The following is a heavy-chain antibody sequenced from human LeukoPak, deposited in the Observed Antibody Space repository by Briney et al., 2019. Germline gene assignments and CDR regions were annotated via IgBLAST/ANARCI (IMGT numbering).Heavy chain of an antibody. CDR1: GGSFSGYY. CDR2: INHSGST. CDR3: ARNAVAATSYYYYYMDV. V-gene: IGHV4-34*01. Sequence: PSETLSLTCTVYGGSFSGYYWSWIRQPPGKGLEWIGEINHSGSTNYNPSLKSRVTISVDTSKNQFSLKLSSVTAADTAVYYCARNAVAATSYYYYYMDVWGKGTTVTVSS. D-gene: IGHD2-15*01. J-gene: IGHJ6*03.